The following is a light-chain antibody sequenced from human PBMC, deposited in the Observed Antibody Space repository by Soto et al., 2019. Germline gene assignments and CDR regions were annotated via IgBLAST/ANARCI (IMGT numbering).Light chain of an antibody. CDR1: QGISSW. Sequence: DIQMTQSPSSVSASVGDRVSITCRAGQGISSWLAWYQQKPGKAPKLLINDASSLESGVPSRFSGSGSGTEFTLTISSLQPDDFATYYCQQFHSFPITFGQGTRLEIK. CDR3: QQFHSFPIT. CDR2: DAS. V-gene: IGKV1-12*01. J-gene: IGKJ5*01.